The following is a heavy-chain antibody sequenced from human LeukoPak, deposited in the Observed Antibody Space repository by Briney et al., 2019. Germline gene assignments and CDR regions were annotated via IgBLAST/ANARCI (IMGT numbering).Heavy chain of an antibody. CDR2: IYYSGST. CDR1: GGSISSGGYY. J-gene: IGHJ6*03. V-gene: IGHV4-31*03. Sequence: SQTLSLTCTVSGGSISSGGYYWSWIRQHPGKGLEWIGYIYYSGSTYYNPSLKSRVTISVDTSKNQFSLELSSVTAADTAVYYCARERAWSDMDVWGKGTTVTVSS. CDR3: ARERAWSDMDV. D-gene: IGHD2-15*01.